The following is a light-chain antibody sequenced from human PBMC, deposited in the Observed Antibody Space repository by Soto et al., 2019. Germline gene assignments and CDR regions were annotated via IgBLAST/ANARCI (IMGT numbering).Light chain of an antibody. V-gene: IGLV2-8*01. Sequence: QSALTQPPSASGSPGQSVTISCTGTKNDIGVYDFVSWYQHHPGKAPRLIIYEVVQRPSGAPDRFSGSKSGNTASLTVSGLQAADEADYFCKSYAGSNTYVFGRGTKVTVL. J-gene: IGLJ1*01. CDR1: KNDIGVYDF. CDR2: EVV. CDR3: KSYAGSNTYV.